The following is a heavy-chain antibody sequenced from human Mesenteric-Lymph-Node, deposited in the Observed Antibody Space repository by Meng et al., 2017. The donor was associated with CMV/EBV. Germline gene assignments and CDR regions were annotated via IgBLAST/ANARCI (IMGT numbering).Heavy chain of an antibody. CDR3: AKDQYGSAGYFDY. CDR1: GFTFSSYA. Sequence: GESLKISCAASGFTFSSYAMHWVRQAPGKGLEWVAVISYDGSNKYYADSVKGRFTISRDNSRNTLYLQMNSLRTEDTAMYYCAKDQYGSAGYFDYWGQGTLVTVSS. V-gene: IGHV3-30*04. CDR2: ISYDGSNK. D-gene: IGHD6-25*01. J-gene: IGHJ4*03.